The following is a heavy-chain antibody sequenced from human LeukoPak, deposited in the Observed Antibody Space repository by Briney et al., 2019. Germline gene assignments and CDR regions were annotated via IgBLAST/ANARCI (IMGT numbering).Heavy chain of an antibody. D-gene: IGHD3-22*01. CDR2: ISSSGSTI. CDR3: ARDDRSYYYYGMDV. J-gene: IGHJ6*02. V-gene: IGHV3-48*03. Sequence: GGSLRLSCAASGFTFSNYAMSWVRQAPGKGLEWVSYISSSGSTIYYADSVKGRFTISRDNAKNSLYLQMNSLRAEDTAVYYCARDDRSYYYYGMDVWGQGTTVTVSS. CDR1: GFTFSNYA.